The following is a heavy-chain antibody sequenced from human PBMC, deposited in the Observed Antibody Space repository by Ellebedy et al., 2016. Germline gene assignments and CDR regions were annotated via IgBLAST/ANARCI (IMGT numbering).Heavy chain of an antibody. D-gene: IGHD1-26*01. Sequence: SETLSLTXTVSGGSISSAPYYWSWIRQPAGKGLEWIGTISNSGSTYYNPSLKSRVTIAVDLFKNLFSLNLSPVIDADTAVYYCARHREPSGVNIWGQGTLVNVSS. CDR1: GGSISSAPYY. J-gene: IGHJ4*02. CDR3: ARHREPSGVNI. CDR2: ISNSGST. V-gene: IGHV4-39*01.